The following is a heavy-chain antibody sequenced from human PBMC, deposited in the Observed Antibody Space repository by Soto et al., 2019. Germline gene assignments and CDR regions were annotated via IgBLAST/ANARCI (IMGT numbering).Heavy chain of an antibody. J-gene: IGHJ6*02. CDR2: ISYTGRT. CDR1: GDSVTSGSYY. CDR3: AREWGLLPYYVMNV. V-gene: IGHV4-61*03. Sequence: QVQLQESAPGLVKPSETLSLTCIVSGDSVTSGSYYWTWLRQPPGKGLEWIGYISYTGRTKYNPSLQSRVTISVHTSKNDFSLNLSSVTAADTAVYFGAREWGLLPYYVMNVGGHGTAVTVSS. D-gene: IGHD7-27*01.